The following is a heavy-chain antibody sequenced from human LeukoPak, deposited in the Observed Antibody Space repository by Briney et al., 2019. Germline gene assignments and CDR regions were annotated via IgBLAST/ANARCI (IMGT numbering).Heavy chain of an antibody. CDR1: GFTFSSNW. D-gene: IGHD5-18*01. Sequence: GGSLRLSCAASGFTFSSNWMHWVRQAPGKGLEWVAVISYDGSNKYYADSVKGRFTISRDNSKNTLYLQMNSLRAEDTAVYYCAKDKNTWIQLWTFDYWGQGTLVTVSS. V-gene: IGHV3-30*18. CDR2: ISYDGSNK. J-gene: IGHJ4*02. CDR3: AKDKNTWIQLWTFDY.